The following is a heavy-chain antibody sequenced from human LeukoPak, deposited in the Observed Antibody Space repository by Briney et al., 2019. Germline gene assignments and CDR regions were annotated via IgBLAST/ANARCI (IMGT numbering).Heavy chain of an antibody. CDR1: GDSVSSNSAA. J-gene: IGHJ4*02. Sequence: PSQTLSLTCAISGDSVSSNSAALNWIRQSPSRGLEWLGRTYYRSRWYNDYAFSVQSRITINPDTSRNQFSLQLSSVTPEDTAVYYCASGGSYSFDYWGQGILVTVSS. V-gene: IGHV6-1*01. D-gene: IGHD3-10*01. CDR2: TYYRSRWYN. CDR3: ASGGSYSFDY.